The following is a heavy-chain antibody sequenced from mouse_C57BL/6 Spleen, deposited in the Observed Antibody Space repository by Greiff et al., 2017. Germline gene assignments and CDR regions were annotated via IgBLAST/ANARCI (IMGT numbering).Heavy chain of an antibody. J-gene: IGHJ4*01. CDR2: IRSKSNNYAT. Sequence: GGGLVQPKGSLKLSCAASGFSFNTYAMNWVRQAPGKGLEWVARIRSKSNNYATYYADSVKDRFTISRDDSESMLYLQMNNLKTEDTAMYYCVRQAYYVHYAMDYWGQGTSVTVSS. D-gene: IGHD2-10*01. V-gene: IGHV10-1*01. CDR1: GFSFNTYA. CDR3: VRQAYYVHYAMDY.